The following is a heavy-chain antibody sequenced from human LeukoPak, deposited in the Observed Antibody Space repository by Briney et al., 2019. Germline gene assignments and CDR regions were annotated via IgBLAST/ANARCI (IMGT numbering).Heavy chain of an antibody. Sequence: SETLSLTCTVSGGSISSYYWSWIRQPPGKGLEWIGYIYYSGSTNYNPSLKSRVTISVDTSKNQFSLKLSSVTAADTAVYYSAREPQTGVFDYWGQGTLVTVSS. CDR3: AREPQTGVFDY. V-gene: IGHV4-59*01. CDR1: GGSISSYY. J-gene: IGHJ4*02. CDR2: IYYSGST. D-gene: IGHD7-27*01.